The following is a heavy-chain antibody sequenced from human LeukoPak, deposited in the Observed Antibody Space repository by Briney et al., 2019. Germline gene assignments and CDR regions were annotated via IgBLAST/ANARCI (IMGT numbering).Heavy chain of an antibody. J-gene: IGHJ4*02. CDR1: GFTFSSYG. CDR2: IRYDGSNK. V-gene: IGHV3-30*02. Sequence: GGSLRLSCAASGFTFSSYGMHWVRQAPGKGLEWVAFIRYDGSNKYYADSVKGRFTISRDNSKNTPYLQMNSLRAEDTAVYYCAKDGRYYDSSGYYYGFDYWGQGTLVTVSS. CDR3: AKDGRYYDSSGYYYGFDY. D-gene: IGHD3-22*01.